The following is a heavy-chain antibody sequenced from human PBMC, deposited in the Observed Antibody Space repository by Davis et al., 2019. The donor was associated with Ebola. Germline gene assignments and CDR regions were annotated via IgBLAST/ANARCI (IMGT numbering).Heavy chain of an antibody. CDR2: INAGNGNT. CDR3: VRGSPHNSGWLSLYDY. J-gene: IGHJ4*02. Sequence: ASVKVSCKASGYTFTSYAMHWVRQAPGQRLEWMGWINAGNGNTKYSQKFQGRVTITRDTSASTAYMELSSLRSEDTAVYYCVRGSPHNSGWLSLYDYWGQGTLVTVSS. D-gene: IGHD6-19*01. CDR1: GYTFTSYA. V-gene: IGHV1-3*01.